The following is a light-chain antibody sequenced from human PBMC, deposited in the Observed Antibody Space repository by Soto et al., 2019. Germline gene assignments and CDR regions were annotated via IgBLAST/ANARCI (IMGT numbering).Light chain of an antibody. CDR3: AAWDDSLNAFYV. V-gene: IGLV1-44*01. J-gene: IGLJ1*01. CDR1: RSNIGSNT. CDR2: DNH. Sequence: QSVLTQTPSVSGTPGQRGTISCSGSRSNIGSNTVNWYQDLPGTAPKLLVYDNHHRPSGVPDRFSGSKSGTTASLAISGLQSEDEAEYYCAAWDDSLNAFYVFGTGTKVTVL.